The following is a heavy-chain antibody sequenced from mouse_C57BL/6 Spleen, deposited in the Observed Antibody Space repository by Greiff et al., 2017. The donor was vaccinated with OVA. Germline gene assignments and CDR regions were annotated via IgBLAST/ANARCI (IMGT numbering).Heavy chain of an antibody. CDR2: IDPETGGT. CDR3: TRSDTGTKEGGAMDY. V-gene: IGHV1-15*01. D-gene: IGHD4-1*01. J-gene: IGHJ4*01. Sequence: VQLQQSGAELVRPGASVTLSCKASGYTFTDYEMHWVKQTPVHGLEWIGAIDPETGGTAYNQKFKGKAILTADKSSSTAYMEPRSLTSEDSAVYYSTRSDTGTKEGGAMDYWGQGTSVTVSS. CDR1: GYTFTDYE.